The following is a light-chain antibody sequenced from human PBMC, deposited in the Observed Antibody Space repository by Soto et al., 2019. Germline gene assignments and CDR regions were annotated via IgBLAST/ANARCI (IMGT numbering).Light chain of an antibody. V-gene: IGLV2-14*01. J-gene: IGLJ1*01. CDR2: DVS. Sequence: QSVLTQPASVSGSPGQSITISCTGTSSDVGGYNYVSWYQQHPGKAPKLMIYDVSNRPSGVSNRFSGSKSGNTASLTISGLQAEDGADYYCSSYTSSSTRFGTGTKLTVL. CDR3: SSYTSSSTR. CDR1: SSDVGGYNY.